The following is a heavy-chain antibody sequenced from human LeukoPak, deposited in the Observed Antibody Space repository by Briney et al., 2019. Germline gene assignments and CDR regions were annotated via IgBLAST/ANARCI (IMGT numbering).Heavy chain of an antibody. CDR1: GFTFSNFW. V-gene: IGHV3-7*01. J-gene: IGHJ4*02. D-gene: IGHD1-1*01. Sequence: GGSLRLSCTASGFTFSNFWMGWVRQAPGKGLEWVAHIKEDESDEYYVDSVRGRFTASRDNAKNSVNLQMNSLRVEDTAVYYCARWRGRQSEFDYWGQGTLVTVSS. CDR2: IKEDESDE. CDR3: ARWRGRQSEFDY.